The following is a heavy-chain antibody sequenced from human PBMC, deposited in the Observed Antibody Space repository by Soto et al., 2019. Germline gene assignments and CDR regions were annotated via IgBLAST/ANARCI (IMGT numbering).Heavy chain of an antibody. CDR1: GGTFSSYA. J-gene: IGHJ2*01. Sequence: QVQLVQSGAEVKKPGSSVKVSCKASGGTFSSYAISWVRQAPGQGLEWMGGIIPIFATANYAQKFQGRVTITADESTSTAYMELSCLRSEDTAVYYRCLYYYDSSGPQQRWYFDLWGRGTLVTVSS. CDR2: IIPIFATA. CDR3: CLYYYDSSGPQQRWYFDL. D-gene: IGHD3-22*01. V-gene: IGHV1-69*01.